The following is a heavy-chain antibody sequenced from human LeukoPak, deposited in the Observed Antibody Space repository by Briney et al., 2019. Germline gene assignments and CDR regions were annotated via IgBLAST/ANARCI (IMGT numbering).Heavy chain of an antibody. V-gene: IGHV3-7*01. CDR1: GFIFSNYW. Sequence: GGSLRLSCAASGFIFSNYWMTWVRQTPGKGLEWVANIKEDGNEIFYVDSVKGRFTISRDNAKNTLYLQVNNLRAEDTAVYYCARGPNSNWSGLDFWGQGTLLTVSS. CDR3: ARGPNSNWSGLDF. J-gene: IGHJ4*02. D-gene: IGHD6-6*01. CDR2: IKEDGNEI.